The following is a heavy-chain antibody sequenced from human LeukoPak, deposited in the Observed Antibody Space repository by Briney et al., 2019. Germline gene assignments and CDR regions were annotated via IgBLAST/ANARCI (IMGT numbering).Heavy chain of an antibody. Sequence: SQTLSLTCTVSGGSISSGDYYWSWIRQPPGKGLEWIGYIYYSGSTYYNPSLKSRVTISVDTSKNQSSLKLSSVTAADTAVYYCARCITIFGVVIDYYYMDVWGKGTTVTVSS. D-gene: IGHD3-3*01. CDR1: GGSISSGDYY. V-gene: IGHV4-30-4*08. CDR2: IYYSGST. J-gene: IGHJ6*03. CDR3: ARCITIFGVVIDYYYMDV.